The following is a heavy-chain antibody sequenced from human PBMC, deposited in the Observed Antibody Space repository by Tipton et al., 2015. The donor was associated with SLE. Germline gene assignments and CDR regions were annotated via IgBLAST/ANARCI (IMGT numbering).Heavy chain of an antibody. CDR2: IYHSGST. D-gene: IGHD4-11*01. J-gene: IGHJ6*02. Sequence: TLSLTCAVSGYSISSGYYWGWIRQPPGKGLEWIGRIYHSGSTYYKAPLNSRVTISVDTSKNQFSLKLYSVTAADTAVYYCARVTDYSGMDVWGQGTTVTVSS. CDR3: ARVTDYSGMDV. CDR1: GYSISSGYY. V-gene: IGHV4-38-2*01.